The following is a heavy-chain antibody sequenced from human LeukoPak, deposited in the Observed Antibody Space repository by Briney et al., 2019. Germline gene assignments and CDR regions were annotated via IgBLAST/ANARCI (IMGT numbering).Heavy chain of an antibody. D-gene: IGHD3-10*01. CDR2: INHSGST. Sequence: SETLSLTCAVYGGSFSGYYWSWIRQPPGKGLEWIGEINHSGSTYYNPSLKSRVTISVDTSKNQFSLKLSSVTAADTAVYYCARRGYYYGSGSYYIDAFDIWGQGTMVTVSS. J-gene: IGHJ3*02. V-gene: IGHV4-34*01. CDR1: GGSFSGYY. CDR3: ARRGYYYGSGSYYIDAFDI.